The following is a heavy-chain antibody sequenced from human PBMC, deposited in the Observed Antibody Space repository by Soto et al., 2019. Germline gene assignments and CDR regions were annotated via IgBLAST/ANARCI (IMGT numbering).Heavy chain of an antibody. Sequence: EVQLVESGGGLVQPGGSLRLSCAASGFSISDCSMNLVRRAPGKGLEWVSYISTNNDAIYYADSVKGRFTISRDNAKTSLYLQMNSLRAEDTAVYYCASVLGSRRSGSYPSYWGEGTLVTVSS. CDR3: ASVLGSRRSGSYPSY. CDR2: ISTNNDAI. V-gene: IGHV3-48*01. D-gene: IGHD3-10*01. J-gene: IGHJ4*02. CDR1: GFSISDCS.